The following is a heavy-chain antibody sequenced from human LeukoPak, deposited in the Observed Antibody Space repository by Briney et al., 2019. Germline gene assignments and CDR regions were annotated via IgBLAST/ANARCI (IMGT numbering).Heavy chain of an antibody. J-gene: IGHJ1*01. D-gene: IGHD1-1*01. CDR2: TYYRSKWYN. CDR3: AKGPGTLQP. CDR1: GDSVSTNSAA. V-gene: IGHV6-1*01. Sequence: SQTLSLTCAISGDSVSTNSAAWNWIRQSPLRGLEWLGKTYYRSKWYNDYAASVRSRITVNPDTSKNQFSLQLNSVTPGDTAVYYCAKGPGTLQPWGQGTLVVVSS.